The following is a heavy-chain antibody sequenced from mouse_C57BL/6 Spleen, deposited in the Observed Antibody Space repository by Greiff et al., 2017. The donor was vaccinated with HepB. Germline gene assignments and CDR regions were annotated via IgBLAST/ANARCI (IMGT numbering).Heavy chain of an antibody. Sequence: QVQLQQPGAELVMPGASVKLSCKASGYTFTSYWMHWVNQRPGQGLEWIGEIDPSDSYTNYNQKFKGKSTLTVDKSSSTAYMQLSSLTSEDSAVYYCARSKDIYYYGSSSYWYFDVWGTVTTVTVSS. J-gene: IGHJ1*03. D-gene: IGHD1-1*01. CDR1: GYTFTSYW. CDR2: IDPSDSYT. V-gene: IGHV1-69*01. CDR3: ARSKDIYYYGSSSYWYFDV.